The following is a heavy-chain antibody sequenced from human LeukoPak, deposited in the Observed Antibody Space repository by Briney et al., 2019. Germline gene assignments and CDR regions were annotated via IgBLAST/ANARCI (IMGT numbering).Heavy chain of an antibody. CDR2: ISSSSSYI. Sequence: GGSLRLSCAASGFTFSSYSMNWVRQAPGKGLEWVSSISSSSSYIYYADSVKGRFTISRDNAKNSLYLQMNSLRAEDTAVYYCARGDQDDIVVDSFDYWGQGTLVTVSS. CDR1: GFTFSSYS. CDR3: ARGDQDDIVVDSFDY. D-gene: IGHD2-2*01. J-gene: IGHJ4*02. V-gene: IGHV3-21*01.